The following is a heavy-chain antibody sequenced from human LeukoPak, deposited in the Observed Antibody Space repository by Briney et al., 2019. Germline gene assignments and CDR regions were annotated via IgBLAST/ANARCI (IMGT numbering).Heavy chain of an antibody. Sequence: GGSLRLSCAASGFSFSSYGMHWVRQAPGKGLEWVALTTYDGSNKYYGDSVKGRFTISRDNSKNTLYLQMNSLRAQDTAVYYCAKMPGDFWSAFYHYFDFWGQGTLVTVSS. CDR2: TTYDGSNK. V-gene: IGHV3-30*18. J-gene: IGHJ4*02. CDR1: GFSFSSYG. D-gene: IGHD3-3*01. CDR3: AKMPGDFWSAFYHYFDF.